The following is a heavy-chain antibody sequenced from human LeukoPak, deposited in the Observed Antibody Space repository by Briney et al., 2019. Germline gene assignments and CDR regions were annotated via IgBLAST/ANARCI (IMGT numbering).Heavy chain of an antibody. CDR2: LHHSGST. Sequence: SETLSLTCTLSGGSIRSSDYYWGWIRQPPGKGLEWIGSLHHSGSTYYNPPLKSRVTISVDRSKNQFSLKLSSVTAADTAVYHCARGTVGYGSGTYWGFDYWGQGTLVTVSS. CDR3: ARGTVGYGSGTYWGFDY. J-gene: IGHJ4*02. D-gene: IGHD3-10*01. V-gene: IGHV4-39*07. CDR1: GGSIRSSDYY.